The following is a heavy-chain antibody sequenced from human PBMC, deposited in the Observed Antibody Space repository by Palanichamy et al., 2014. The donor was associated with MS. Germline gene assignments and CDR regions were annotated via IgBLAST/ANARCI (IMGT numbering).Heavy chain of an antibody. CDR1: GYTFTSYW. Sequence: EVQLVQSGAEVKKPGESLKISCKGSGYTFTSYWIGWVRQMPGKGLEWMGIIYPDDSDTRYSPSFEGKVTISADKSISTAYLQWSSLKASDTAMYYCARGNILRFLEGRNWFDPWGQGTLVTVSS. V-gene: IGHV5-51*01. J-gene: IGHJ5*02. CDR2: IYPDDSDT. D-gene: IGHD3-3*01. CDR3: ARGNILRFLEGRNWFDP.